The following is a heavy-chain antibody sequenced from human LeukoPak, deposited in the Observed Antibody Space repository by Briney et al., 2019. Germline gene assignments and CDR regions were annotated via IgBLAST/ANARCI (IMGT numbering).Heavy chain of an antibody. Sequence: PSQTLSLTCTVSGGSISSGSYYWSWIRQPAGKGLEWIGRIYTSGSTNHNPSLKSRVTISVDTSKNQFSRKLSSVTAADTAVYYCARELYDFWSGYWHNWFDPWGQGTLVTVSS. J-gene: IGHJ5*02. CDR2: IYTSGST. CDR1: GGSISSGSYY. D-gene: IGHD3-3*01. CDR3: ARELYDFWSGYWHNWFDP. V-gene: IGHV4-61*02.